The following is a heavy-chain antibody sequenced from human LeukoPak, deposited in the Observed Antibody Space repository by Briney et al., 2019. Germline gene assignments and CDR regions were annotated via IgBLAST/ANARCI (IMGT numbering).Heavy chain of an antibody. CDR1: GGSFSGYY. CDR3: ARHSGWPTGEVDY. J-gene: IGHJ4*02. D-gene: IGHD5-12*01. Sequence: PSETLSLTCAVYGGSFSGYYWSWIRQPPGKGLEWIGEINHSGSTNCNPSLKSRVTISVDTSKNQFSLKLSSVTAADTAVYYCARHSGWPTGEVDYWGQGTLVTVSS. V-gene: IGHV4-34*01. CDR2: INHSGST.